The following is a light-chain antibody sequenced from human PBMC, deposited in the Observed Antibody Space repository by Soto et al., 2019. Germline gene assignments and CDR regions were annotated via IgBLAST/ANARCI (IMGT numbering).Light chain of an antibody. J-gene: IGKJ5*01. V-gene: IGKV3-20*01. CDR1: QTVISNS. Sequence: EIVLTQSPGTLSLSPGEGGTLSCRASQTVISNSLAWYQQKPGQAPRLLINDASRRATGIPDRFSGSGSGTDFTLTISRLEPEDFAVYFCQQYAGPPTTFGQGTRLEIK. CDR2: DAS. CDR3: QQYAGPPTT.